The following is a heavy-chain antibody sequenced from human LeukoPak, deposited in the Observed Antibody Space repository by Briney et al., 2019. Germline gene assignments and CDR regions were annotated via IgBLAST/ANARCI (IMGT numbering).Heavy chain of an antibody. J-gene: IGHJ4*02. CDR2: IWYDGSNK. CDR3: ARLNARDYYFDY. CDR1: GFTFSSYG. Sequence: GGSLRLSCAASGFTFSSYGMHWVRQAPGKGLEWVAVIWYDGSNKYYADSVKGRFTISRDNSKNTPYLQMNSLRAEDTAVYYCARLNARDYYFDYWGQGTLVTVSS. V-gene: IGHV3-33*01.